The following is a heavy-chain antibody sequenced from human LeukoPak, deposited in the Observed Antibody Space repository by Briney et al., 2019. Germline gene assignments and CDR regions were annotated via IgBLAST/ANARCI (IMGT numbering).Heavy chain of an antibody. CDR1: GDSVSINSAA. J-gene: IGHJ3*02. CDR2: TYYRSKWYN. CDR3: ARWLHDVSGFDI. D-gene: IGHD5-24*01. Sequence: SQTLSLTCAISGDSVSINSAAWNWIRQSPSRGLEWLGRTYYRSKWYNDYALSVKSRITINPDTSENQFSLQLNSVTPEDTAVYYCARWLHDVSGFDIWAQGTMVTVSS. V-gene: IGHV6-1*01.